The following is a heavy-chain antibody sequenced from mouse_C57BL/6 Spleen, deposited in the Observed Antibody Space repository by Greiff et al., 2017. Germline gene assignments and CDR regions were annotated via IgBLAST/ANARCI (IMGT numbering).Heavy chain of an antibody. V-gene: IGHV1-64*01. D-gene: IGHD1-1*01. J-gene: IGHJ2*01. CDR1: GYTFTSYW. Sequence: VQLQQPGAELVKPGASVKLSCKASGYTFTSYWMHWVKQRPGQGLEWIGMIHPNSGSTNYNEKFKSKATLTVDKSSSTAYMQLSSLTSEYSAVYYCARFITTVVATDYVDYWGQGTTLTVSS. CDR3: ARFITTVVATDYVDY. CDR2: IHPNSGST.